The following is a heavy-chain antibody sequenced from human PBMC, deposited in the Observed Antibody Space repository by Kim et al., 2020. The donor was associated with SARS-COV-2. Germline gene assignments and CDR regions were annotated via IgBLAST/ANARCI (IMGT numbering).Heavy chain of an antibody. V-gene: IGHV3-30*18. CDR3: AKVVLARMYYYDSSGYIDY. CDR1: GFTFSSYG. Sequence: GGSLRLSCAASGFTFSSYGMHWVRQAPGKGLEWVAVISYDGSNKYYADSVKGRFTISRDNSKNTLYLQMNSLRAEDTAVYYCAKVVLARMYYYDSSGYIDYWGQGTLVTVSS. CDR2: ISYDGSNK. D-gene: IGHD3-22*01. J-gene: IGHJ4*02.